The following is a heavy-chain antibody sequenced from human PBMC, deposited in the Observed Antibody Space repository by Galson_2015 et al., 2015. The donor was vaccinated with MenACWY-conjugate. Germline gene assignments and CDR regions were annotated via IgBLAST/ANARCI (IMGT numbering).Heavy chain of an antibody. Sequence: PALAQPTQPLTLTCTFSGFSLSTSRVGVGWIRQPPGQALEWLSLIYWDDDKRYSPSLKSRLTITKDTSKNQVVLSMTNMDPVDTATYYCAHSPYCSTTSCYAARAFDVWGQGTVVTVSS. CDR3: AHSPYCSTTSCYAARAFDV. D-gene: IGHD2-2*01. CDR2: IYWDDDK. J-gene: IGHJ3*01. V-gene: IGHV2-5*02. CDR1: GFSLSTSRVG.